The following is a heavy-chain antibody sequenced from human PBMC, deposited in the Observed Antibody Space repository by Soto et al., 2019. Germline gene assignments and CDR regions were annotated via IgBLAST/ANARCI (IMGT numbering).Heavy chain of an antibody. CDR1: GFTFSAYA. Sequence: GGSLRLSCAASGFTFSAYAMIWVRQAPGKGLEWVSAISGSGGSTYYADSVKGRFTISRDNSKNTLYLQMNSLRAEDTAVYYCAKNPYYYDSSGYYGPSDAFDIWGQGTMVTVSS. CDR3: AKNPYYYDSSGYYGPSDAFDI. J-gene: IGHJ3*02. CDR2: ISGSGGST. D-gene: IGHD3-22*01. V-gene: IGHV3-23*01.